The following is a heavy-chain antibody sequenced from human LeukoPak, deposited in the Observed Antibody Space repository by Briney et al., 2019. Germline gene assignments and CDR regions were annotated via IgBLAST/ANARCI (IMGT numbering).Heavy chain of an antibody. CDR1: GYTFTGYY. CDR3: ARVRSGRYYELDY. Sequence: ASVKVSCKASGYTFTGYYMHWVRQAPGQGLEWMGRINPNSGGTNYAQKFQGRVTMTRDTSISTAYMELSRLRSDDTAVYYCARVRSGRYYELDYWGQGTLVTVSS. V-gene: IGHV1-2*06. J-gene: IGHJ4*02. CDR2: INPNSGGT. D-gene: IGHD1-26*01.